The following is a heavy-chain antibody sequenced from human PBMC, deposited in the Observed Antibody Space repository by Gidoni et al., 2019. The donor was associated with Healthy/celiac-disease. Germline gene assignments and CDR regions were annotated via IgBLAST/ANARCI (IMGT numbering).Heavy chain of an antibody. CDR2: MKSKTDGGTT. V-gene: IGHV3-15*01. CDR3: TTDLIFGVAPAVYGMDV. J-gene: IGHJ6*02. D-gene: IGHD3-3*01. CDR1: GFTFSNAW. Sequence: EVQLVESGGGLVKPGGSLSLSCAASGFTFSNAWMSWVRQAPGKGLEWVGRMKSKTDGGTTDYAAPVKGRFTISRDDSKNTLYLQMNSLKTEDTAVYYCTTDLIFGVAPAVYGMDVWGQGTTVTVSS.